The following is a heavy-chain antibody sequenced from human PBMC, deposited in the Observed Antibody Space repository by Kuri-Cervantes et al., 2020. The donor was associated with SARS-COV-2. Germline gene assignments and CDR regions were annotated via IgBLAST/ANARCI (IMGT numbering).Heavy chain of an antibody. CDR1: GGTFSSYA. J-gene: IGHJ4*02. CDR2: ISSNGGST. V-gene: IGHV3-64*01. CDR3: ARAARNYYDSSGHIDY. Sequence: SCKASGGTFSSYAMHWVRQAPGKGLEYVSAISSNGGSTYYANSVKGRFTISRDNSKNTLYLQMGSLRAEDMAVYYCARAARNYYDSSGHIDYWGQGTLVTVSS. D-gene: IGHD3-22*01.